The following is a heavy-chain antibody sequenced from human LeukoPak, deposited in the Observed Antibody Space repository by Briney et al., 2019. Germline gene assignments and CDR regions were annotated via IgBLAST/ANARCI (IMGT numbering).Heavy chain of an antibody. V-gene: IGHV1-18*01. J-gene: IGHJ4*02. D-gene: IGHD2-8*02. Sequence: ASVKVSCKASGYSFTTYGISWVRQAPGQGLEWMGWISANNNNTDNVQKLQGRVTMTTDTSTSTAYMELRSLRSDDTAVYYCARATYNAGAAAIVLKLVERTSYFDNWGQGILVTVSS. CDR1: GYSFTTYG. CDR2: ISANNNNT. CDR3: ARATYNAGAAAIVLKLVERTSYFDN.